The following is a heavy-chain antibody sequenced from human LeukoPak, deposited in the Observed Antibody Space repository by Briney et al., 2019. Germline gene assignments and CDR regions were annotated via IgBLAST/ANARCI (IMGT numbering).Heavy chain of an antibody. Sequence: GASVKVSCKASNYTFTNYGISWVRQAPGQGLEWMGWITLYDGTTNYAQKFQGRATLTTDTSTSTAYMELRSLKSDDTAVYYCARGRGIAAPGPRSLFDYWGQGTLVTVSS. D-gene: IGHD6-13*01. CDR2: ITLYDGTT. V-gene: IGHV1-18*01. J-gene: IGHJ4*02. CDR1: NYTFTNYG. CDR3: ARGRGIAAPGPRSLFDY.